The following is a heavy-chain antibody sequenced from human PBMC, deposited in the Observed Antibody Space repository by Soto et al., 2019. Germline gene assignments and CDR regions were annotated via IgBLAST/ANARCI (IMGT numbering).Heavy chain of an antibody. V-gene: IGHV5-51*01. CDR3: ARQDGSALYYFDY. CDR2: IYPGDSDT. Sequence: PGESLKISCKGSGYTFTSYWIAWVRQMPGKGLEWMGIIYPGDSDTRYSPSFQGQVSISADKSISTAYLQWSSLKASDTAMYYCARQDGSALYYFDYWGQGALVTVSS. J-gene: IGHJ4*02. CDR1: GYTFTSYW. D-gene: IGHD6-19*01.